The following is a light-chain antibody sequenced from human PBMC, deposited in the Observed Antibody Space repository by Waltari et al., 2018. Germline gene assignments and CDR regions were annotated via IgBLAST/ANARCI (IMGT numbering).Light chain of an antibody. CDR2: GKA. J-gene: IGLJ3*02. CDR3: SSRNGRANQVV. Sequence: SSELTQDPAVSVALGQTVRFTCLGDSLRTSLASWYQLKPGQGPVLVIYGKAKRPSGIPDRISGYSSGTTSSLTITGAQAEDEADYYCSSRNGRANQVVFAGGTKVTVL. CDR1: SLRTSL. V-gene: IGLV3-19*01.